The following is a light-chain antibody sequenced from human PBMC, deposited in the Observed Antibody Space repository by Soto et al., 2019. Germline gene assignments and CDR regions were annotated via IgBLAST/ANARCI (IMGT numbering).Light chain of an antibody. Sequence: DIQMTQSPSSVSASVGDRVTISCRASQGLGGWLGWYQQKPGKAPQVLIFGASGLQTGVPSRFSGSGSGTHFTLTISSLQPEDLAPYYCQQAYRFPLTFGGGIKVEIK. J-gene: IGKJ4*01. V-gene: IGKV1-12*01. CDR3: QQAYRFPLT. CDR2: GAS. CDR1: QGLGGW.